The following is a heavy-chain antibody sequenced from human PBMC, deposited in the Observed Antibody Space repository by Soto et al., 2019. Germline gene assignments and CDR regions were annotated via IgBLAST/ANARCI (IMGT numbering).Heavy chain of an antibody. V-gene: IGHV3-23*01. CDR2: ISGSGGSP. Sequence: GGSLRLSCAVSGFTFSSYAMTWVRQAPGKGLEWVSSISGSGGSPNYADSVKGRFAISRDNFKNTLYLQLNSLRAEDTAVYYCAKGHGDYFNNYLDFWGQGALVTVSS. CDR1: GFTFSSYA. J-gene: IGHJ4*02. CDR3: AKGHGDYFNNYLDF. D-gene: IGHD4-17*01.